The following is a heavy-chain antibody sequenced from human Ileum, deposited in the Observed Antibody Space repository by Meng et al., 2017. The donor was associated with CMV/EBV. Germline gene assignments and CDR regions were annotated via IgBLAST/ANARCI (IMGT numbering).Heavy chain of an antibody. J-gene: IGHJ4*02. CDR1: GGSIGSGDYY. D-gene: IGHD1-1*01. CDR2: IHISGAT. V-gene: IGHV4-61*02. CDR3: AREMSRTGFFDY. Sequence: VVLMESGPALVGPSETPSHPCPVSGGSIGSGDYYWSWIRQPAGKGLELIGRIHISGATNYNPSLKSRVTMSVDTSKNQFSLKVRSVTAADTAVYYCAREMSRTGFFDYWGQGNLVTVSS.